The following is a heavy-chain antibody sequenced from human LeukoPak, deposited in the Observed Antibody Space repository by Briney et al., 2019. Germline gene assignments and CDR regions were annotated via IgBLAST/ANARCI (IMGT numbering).Heavy chain of an antibody. J-gene: IGHJ4*02. V-gene: IGHV1-18*01. CDR3: ARDSRYYYGSGSPPLDY. Sequence: ASVKVSCKASGYTFTSYGISWVRQAPGQGLEWMGWISAYNGNTNYAQKLQGRVTMTTDTSTSTAYMELRSLRSDDTAVYYCARDSRYYYGSGSPPLDYWGQGTLVTVSS. CDR2: ISAYNGNT. CDR1: GYTFTSYG. D-gene: IGHD3-10*01.